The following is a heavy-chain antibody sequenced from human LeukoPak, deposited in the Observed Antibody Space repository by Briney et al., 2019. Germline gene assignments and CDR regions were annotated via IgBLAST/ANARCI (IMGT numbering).Heavy chain of an antibody. V-gene: IGHV1-2*02. D-gene: IGHD5-12*01. J-gene: IGHJ4*02. CDR1: GYSFTGYY. Sequence: GSLKVSCKASGYSFTGYYMHWVRQAPGQGLELMGCINPNRGGTDYAQKFQGRVTMTRDTSISTAYMELSRLTSDDTAVYYCAGLSGYDQYYFDYWGQGTLVAFST. CDR3: AGLSGYDQYYFDY. CDR2: INPNRGGT.